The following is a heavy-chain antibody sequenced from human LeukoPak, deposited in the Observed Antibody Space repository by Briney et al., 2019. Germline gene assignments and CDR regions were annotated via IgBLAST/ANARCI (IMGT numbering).Heavy chain of an antibody. J-gene: IGHJ4*02. CDR3: ARDRDCGDGGCYPHFDY. CDR1: GFTFSSNW. D-gene: IGHD2-15*01. Sequence: GGSPRLSCAASGFTFSSNWMSWVRQAPGKGLEWVANIRQDGSDKYYMDSVKGRFTISRDNAKNSLSLQMNSLRVEDRAVYYCARDRDCGDGGCYPHFDYWGQGVRVTVSS. CDR2: IRQDGSDK. V-gene: IGHV3-7*01.